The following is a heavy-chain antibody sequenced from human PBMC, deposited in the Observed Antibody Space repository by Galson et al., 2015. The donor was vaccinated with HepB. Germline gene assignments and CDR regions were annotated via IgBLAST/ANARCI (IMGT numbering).Heavy chain of an antibody. D-gene: IGHD4-17*01. CDR1: GFTFSDYY. CDR3: ARAGDYVGWYFDL. Sequence: SLRLSCAASGFTFSDYYMSWIRQAPGKGLEWVSYISSSSTYTNYAESVKSRFSISRDNAKNSLYLQMNSLRAEDTAVYYCARAGDYVGWYFDLWGRGTLVTVSS. V-gene: IGHV3-11*06. CDR2: ISSSSTYT. J-gene: IGHJ2*01.